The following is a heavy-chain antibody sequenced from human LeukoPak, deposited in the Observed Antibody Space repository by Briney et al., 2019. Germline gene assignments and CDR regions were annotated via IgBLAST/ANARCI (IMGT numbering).Heavy chain of an antibody. CDR3: ARHHVPYYYGSGSYRLGVFDP. Sequence: PSETLSLTCTVSGGSISSSSYYWGWIRQPPGKGLEWIGSIYYSGSTYYNPSLKSRVTISVDTSKNQFSLKLSSVTAADTAVYYCARHHVPYYYGSGSYRLGVFDPWGQGTLVTVSS. D-gene: IGHD3-10*01. CDR2: IYYSGST. V-gene: IGHV4-39*01. J-gene: IGHJ5*02. CDR1: GGSISSSSYY.